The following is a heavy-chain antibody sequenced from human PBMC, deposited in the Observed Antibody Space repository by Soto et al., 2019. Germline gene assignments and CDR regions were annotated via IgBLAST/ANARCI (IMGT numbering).Heavy chain of an antibody. CDR2: ISYDGSNK. CDR3: ARDPAAILDYFDY. J-gene: IGHJ4*02. Sequence: LXLSCAASVFTFSRYAMHWVRQAPGKGLEWVAVISYDGSNKYYADSVKGRFTISRDNSKNTLYLQMNSLRAEDTAVYYCARDPAAILDYFDYWGQGTLVTVSS. D-gene: IGHD2-2*02. CDR1: VFTFSRYA. V-gene: IGHV3-30-3*01.